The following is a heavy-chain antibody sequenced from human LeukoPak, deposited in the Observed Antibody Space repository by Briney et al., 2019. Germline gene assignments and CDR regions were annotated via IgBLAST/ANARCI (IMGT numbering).Heavy chain of an antibody. Sequence: GGSPRLSCAASGFTFSSYAMSWVRQAPGKGLEWASAISGPGGSWDYADSVKGRFTISRDNSKNTLFLQMNSLRAEDTAIYYCAKKVGLVSAPLYYFDVWGQGTLVTVSS. CDR1: GFTFSSYA. J-gene: IGHJ4*02. CDR3: AKKVGLVSAPLYYFDV. CDR2: ISGPGGSW. V-gene: IGHV3-23*01. D-gene: IGHD5/OR15-5a*01.